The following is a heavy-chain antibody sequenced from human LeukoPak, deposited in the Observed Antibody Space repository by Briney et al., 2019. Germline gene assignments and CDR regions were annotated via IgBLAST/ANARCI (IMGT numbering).Heavy chain of an antibody. D-gene: IGHD6-13*01. Sequence: GASVKVSCKASGNTFTNYGISWVRQAPGQGLEWMGWISGYNGDTNYAQKFQGRVTMTTDTSMSTAYMELRSLRSDDTAVYYCARGDSSSWSFDYWGQGTLVTVSS. CDR3: ARGDSSSWSFDY. CDR2: ISGYNGDT. CDR1: GNTFTNYG. J-gene: IGHJ4*02. V-gene: IGHV1-18*01.